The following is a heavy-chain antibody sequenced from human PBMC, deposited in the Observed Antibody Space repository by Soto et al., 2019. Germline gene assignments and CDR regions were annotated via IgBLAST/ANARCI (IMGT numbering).Heavy chain of an antibody. CDR2: IYYGGNT. J-gene: IGHJ4*02. CDR1: DGYITTHY. CDR3: ASGAGYGSGIDS. V-gene: IGHV4-59*11. Sequence: QVQLLESGPGLVKPSETLSLICAVSDGYITTHYWSWLRQPPGKGLEWIGYIYYGGNTNYNPSLKSRVAISVDTSNNQFSLRLTSMTAADTAVYYCASGAGYGSGIDSGGQGTRVTVSS. D-gene: IGHD3-10*01.